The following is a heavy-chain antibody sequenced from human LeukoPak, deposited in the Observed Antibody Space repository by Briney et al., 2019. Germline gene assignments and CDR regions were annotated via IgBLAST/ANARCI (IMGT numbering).Heavy chain of an antibody. Sequence: GGSLRLSCAASGFTFSSYAMSWVRRAPGKGLESVSTISSSGSSTFYAGSVKGRFTVSRDNSKNTLDLQMNTLRAEDMGVYYCAKPSRDGYNWDFFDYWGQGTLVTVSS. D-gene: IGHD5-24*01. J-gene: IGHJ4*02. CDR2: ISSSGSST. CDR1: GFTFSSYA. CDR3: AKPSRDGYNWDFFDY. V-gene: IGHV3-23*01.